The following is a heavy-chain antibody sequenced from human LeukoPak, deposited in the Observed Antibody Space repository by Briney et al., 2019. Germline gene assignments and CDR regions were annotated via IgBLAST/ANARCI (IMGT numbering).Heavy chain of an antibody. CDR2: ISSSSSTI. V-gene: IGHV3-48*04. CDR3: ASGDPMVRERGLDY. D-gene: IGHD3-10*01. J-gene: IGHJ4*02. Sequence: GGSLRLSCAASGFTFSSYSMNWVRQAPGKGLEWVSYISSSSSTIYYADSVKGRFTISRDNAKNSLYLQMNSLRAEDTAVYYCASGDPMVRERGLDYWGQGTLVTVSS. CDR1: GFTFSSYS.